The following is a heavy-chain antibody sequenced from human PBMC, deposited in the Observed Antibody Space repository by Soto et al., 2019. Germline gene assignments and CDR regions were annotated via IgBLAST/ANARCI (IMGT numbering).Heavy chain of an antibody. Sequence: QVQLVESGGGVVQPGRSLRLSCAGSGFSFRNYGMHWVRQAPGKGLEWVAVISYAGSKKYNADSVKGRFTVPRDKSKSTLYRQINGLRAEDKAVYDCAKDVSPSYATGVVVPISGMDVWGQGTTVTVSS. J-gene: IGHJ6*01. CDR1: GFSFRNYG. V-gene: IGHV3-30*18. CDR3: AKDVSPSYATGVVVPISGMDV. CDR2: ISYAGSKK. D-gene: IGHD2-15*01.